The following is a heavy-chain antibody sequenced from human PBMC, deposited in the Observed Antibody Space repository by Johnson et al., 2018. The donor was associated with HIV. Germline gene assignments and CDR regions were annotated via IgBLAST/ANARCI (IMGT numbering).Heavy chain of an antibody. CDR3: AKGLLIAAAHDAFDI. CDR2: IWYDGSNK. D-gene: IGHD6-13*01. Sequence: QEQLVESGGGVVQPGGSLRLSCAASGFTFSSYAMHWVRQAPGKGLEWVAVIWYDGSNKDYADSVKGRFTISRDNSKNTLYLQMNSLRAEDTAVYYCAKGLLIAAAHDAFDIWGQGTMVTVSS. V-gene: IGHV3-33*06. CDR1: GFTFSSYA. J-gene: IGHJ3*02.